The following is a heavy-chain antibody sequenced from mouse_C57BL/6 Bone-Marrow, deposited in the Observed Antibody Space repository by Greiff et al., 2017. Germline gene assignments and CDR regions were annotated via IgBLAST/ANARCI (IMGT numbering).Heavy chain of an antibody. CDR1: GYTFTSYW. D-gene: IGHD2-5*01. CDR2: IDPSDSYT. CDR3: ARESNHAMAY. V-gene: IGHV1-69*01. J-gene: IGHJ4*01. Sequence: QVQLQQPGAELVMPGASVKLSCKASGYTFTSYWMHWVKQRPGQGLEWIGEIDPSDSYTNYNQKFKGKSTLTVDKSSSTAYMQLSSLTSEDSAVYYCARESNHAMAYWGQGTSVTVSS.